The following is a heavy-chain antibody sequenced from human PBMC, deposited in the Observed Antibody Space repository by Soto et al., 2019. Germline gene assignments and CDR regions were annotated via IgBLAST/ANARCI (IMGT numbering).Heavy chain of an antibody. CDR2: ISYDGSNK. J-gene: IGHJ4*02. V-gene: IGHV3-30-3*01. Sequence: GGSLRLSCAASGFTFSSYAMHWVRQAPGKGLEWVAVISYDGSNKYYADSVKGRFTISRDNSKNTLYLQMNSLRAEDTAVYYCARDISYYDSSGYWSYWGQGNLVTVS. CDR3: ARDISYYDSSGYWSY. CDR1: GFTFSSYA. D-gene: IGHD3-22*01.